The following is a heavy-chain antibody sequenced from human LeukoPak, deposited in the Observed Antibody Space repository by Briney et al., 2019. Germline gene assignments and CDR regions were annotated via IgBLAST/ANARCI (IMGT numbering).Heavy chain of an antibody. CDR2: ISRSGSTI. V-gene: IGHV3-11*04. CDR3: ARVSLYHYYMDV. Sequence: GGSLRLSCAASGFTFSDYYMSWIRQAPGKGLEWVSYISRSGSTIYYADSVKGRFTVSRDNAGNSLFLQMNSLRAEDMAVYYCARVSLYHYYMDVWGKGTTVTVSS. J-gene: IGHJ6*03. CDR1: GFTFSDYY.